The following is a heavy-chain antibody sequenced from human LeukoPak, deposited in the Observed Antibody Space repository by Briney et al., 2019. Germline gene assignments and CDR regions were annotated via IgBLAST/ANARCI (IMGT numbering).Heavy chain of an antibody. CDR3: AKDPYRVVVATGNYLDP. J-gene: IGHJ5*02. CDR1: GFTFTSYS. V-gene: IGHV3-23*01. CDR2: ISGGGGST. Sequence: GGSLRLSCAASGFTFTSYSMNWVRQAPGKGLEWVSTISGGGGSTYYADSVKGRFTISRDNSKNTVYLQMNSLRAEDTAIYYCAKDPYRVVVATGNYLDPWGQGTLVTVSS. D-gene: IGHD2-15*01.